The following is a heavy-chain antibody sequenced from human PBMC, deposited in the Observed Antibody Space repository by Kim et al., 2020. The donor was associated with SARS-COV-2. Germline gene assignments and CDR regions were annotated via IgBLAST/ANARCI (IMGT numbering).Heavy chain of an antibody. CDR1: GGTFSSYA. CDR2: IIPIFGTA. J-gene: IGHJ6*02. V-gene: IGHV1-69*13. CDR3: ARDRTVYNWNYEGYYYGMDV. D-gene: IGHD1-7*01. Sequence: SVKVSCKASGGTFSSYAISWVRQAPGQGLEWMGGIIPIFGTANYAQKFQGRVTITADESTSTAYMELSSLRSEDTAVYYCARDRTVYNWNYEGYYYGMDVWGQGTTVTVSS.